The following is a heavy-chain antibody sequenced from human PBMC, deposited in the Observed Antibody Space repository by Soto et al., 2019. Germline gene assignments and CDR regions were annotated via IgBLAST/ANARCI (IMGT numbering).Heavy chain of an antibody. Sequence: QVQLVESGGGVVQPGRSLRLSCAASGFTFSSYAMHWVRQAPGKGLEWVAVISYDGSNKYYADSVKGRFTISRDNSKNTLYLQMNSLRAEDTAVYYCATGDGLKDYCGSGSYYSQFDYWGQGTLVTVSS. CDR3: ATGDGLKDYCGSGSYYSQFDY. CDR2: ISYDGSNK. D-gene: IGHD3-10*01. J-gene: IGHJ4*02. V-gene: IGHV3-30-3*01. CDR1: GFTFSSYA.